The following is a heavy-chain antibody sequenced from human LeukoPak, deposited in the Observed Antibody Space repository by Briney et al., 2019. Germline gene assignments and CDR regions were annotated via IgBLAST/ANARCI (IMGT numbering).Heavy chain of an antibody. D-gene: IGHD3-22*01. CDR1: GGTFSSYA. CDR2: IIPILGIA. CDR3: ARDPTPYDSSGYGDHP. J-gene: IGHJ5*02. V-gene: IGHV1-69*04. Sequence: VASVKVSCKASGGTFSSYAISWVRQAPGQGLEWMGRIIPILGIANYAQKFQGRVTITADKSTSTAYMELSSLRSEDTAVYYCARDPTPYDSSGYGDHPWGQGTLVTVSS.